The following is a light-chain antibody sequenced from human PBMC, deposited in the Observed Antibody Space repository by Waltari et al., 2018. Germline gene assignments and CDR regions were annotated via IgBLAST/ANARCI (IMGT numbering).Light chain of an antibody. CDR1: QSVSRR. V-gene: IGKV3D-15*01. Sequence: EIVLTQSPATLSLSPGESVTLSCRASQSVSRRLAWYQQKPGQAPRFLIYGASTRDTGVPDTFSGSGSGTEFSFTISSLEPEDVAVYYCHQSSDWPWTFGQGTKVEIK. CDR3: HQSSDWPWT. CDR2: GAS. J-gene: IGKJ1*01.